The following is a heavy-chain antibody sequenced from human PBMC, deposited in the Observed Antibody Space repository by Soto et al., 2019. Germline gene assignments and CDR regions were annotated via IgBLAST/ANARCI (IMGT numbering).Heavy chain of an antibody. CDR2: ISDSGGSS. CDR1: GFSFGNYV. CDR3: TTARYCSRDACPAAE. V-gene: IGHV3-23*01. Sequence: EVQLLQSGGGLVQPGGSLRLSCAASGFSFGNYVMNWVRQAPGKGLEWVSGISDSGGSSSSADSVKGRFTVSRDNSKSTVFLQVTNLRAEDTALYYCTTARYCSRDACPAAEWGQGTLITVSS. J-gene: IGHJ4*02. D-gene: IGHD2-2*01.